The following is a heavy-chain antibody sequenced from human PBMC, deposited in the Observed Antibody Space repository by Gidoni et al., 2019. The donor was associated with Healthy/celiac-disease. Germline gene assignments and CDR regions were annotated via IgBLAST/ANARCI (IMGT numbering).Heavy chain of an antibody. D-gene: IGHD4-17*01. CDR3: ARTSREEYGDYWFDP. J-gene: IGHJ5*02. V-gene: IGHV5-51*01. CDR2: IYPGASDT. CDR1: GYSFPSYW. Sequence: VQLVQAGAEVKKPGESLKISCKGSGYSFPSYWIGWVRQMPGKGLEWMGIIYPGASDTRYRPSFQGQVTISADKSISTAYLQWSSLKASDTAMYYCARTSREEYGDYWFDPWGQGTLVTVSS.